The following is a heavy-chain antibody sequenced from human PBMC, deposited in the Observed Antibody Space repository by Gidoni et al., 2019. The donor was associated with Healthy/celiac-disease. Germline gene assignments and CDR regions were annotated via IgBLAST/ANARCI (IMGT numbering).Heavy chain of an antibody. Sequence: QVQLVQSGAEVKKPGASGKVSCKVSGYPLPDLAMHWVRQAPGKGLEWMGGFDPEDGETIYAQKFQGRVTMTEDTSTDTAYMELSSLRSEDTAVYYCATGPPATVQDVGYYGMDVWGQGTTVTVSS. D-gene: IGHD4-4*01. CDR2: FDPEDGET. J-gene: IGHJ6*02. CDR3: ATGPPATVQDVGYYGMDV. CDR1: GYPLPDLA. V-gene: IGHV1-24*01.